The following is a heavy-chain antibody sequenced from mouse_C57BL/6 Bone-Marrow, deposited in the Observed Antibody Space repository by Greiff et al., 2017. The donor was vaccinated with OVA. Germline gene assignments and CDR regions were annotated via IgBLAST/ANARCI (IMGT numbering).Heavy chain of an antibody. V-gene: IGHV3-1*01. D-gene: IGHD1-1*01. CDR1: GYSITSGYD. Sequence: QQSGPGMVKPSQSLSLTCTVTGYSITSGYDWHWIRHFPGNKLEWMGYISYSGSTNYNPSLKSRISITHDTSKNHFFLKLNSVTTEDTATYYCAKYGRGYFDVWGTGTTVTVSS. CDR2: ISYSGST. CDR3: AKYGRGYFDV. J-gene: IGHJ1*03.